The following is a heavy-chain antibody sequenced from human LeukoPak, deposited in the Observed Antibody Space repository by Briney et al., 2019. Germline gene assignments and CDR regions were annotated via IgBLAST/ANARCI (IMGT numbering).Heavy chain of an antibody. J-gene: IGHJ5*02. CDR1: GGSFSGYY. D-gene: IGHD2-8*02. V-gene: IGHV4-34*01. CDR3: ARVGPPVLVVYAYWVDP. CDR2: INDSGST. Sequence: PSETLSLTCAVYGGSFSGYYWSWIRQPPGKGLEWIGEINDSGSTNYNPSLKSPVTISVDTSKNQFSLKLSSVTAADTAVYYCARVGPPVLVVYAYWVDPWGQGTLVTVSS.